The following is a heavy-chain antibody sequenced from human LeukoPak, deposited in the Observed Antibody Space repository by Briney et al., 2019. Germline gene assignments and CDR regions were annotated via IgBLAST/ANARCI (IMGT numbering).Heavy chain of an antibody. D-gene: IGHD3-9*01. CDR3: AKGQEVYDILTGYDY. Sequence: PGRSLRLSCAASGFTFDDYTMHWVRQTPGKGLEWVSLITWDGGATNYADSVKGRFTISRDNSKNSLYLQMNSLRTDDSALYYCAKGQEVYDILTGYDYWGQGTLVTVSS. V-gene: IGHV3-43*01. CDR2: ITWDGGAT. CDR1: GFTFDDYT. J-gene: IGHJ4*02.